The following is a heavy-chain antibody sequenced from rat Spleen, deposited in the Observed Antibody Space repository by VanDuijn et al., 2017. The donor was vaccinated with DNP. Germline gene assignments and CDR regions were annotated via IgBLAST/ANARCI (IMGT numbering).Heavy chain of an antibody. J-gene: IGHJ2*01. D-gene: IGHD1-11*01. CDR1: GFTFSYYG. V-gene: IGHV5-19*01. CDR3: TTDFERGY. Sequence: EVQLVESGGGLVQLGRSLKLSCAASGFTFSYYGMAWVRQAPKKGLEWVASISASGGSTSYRDSVKGRFTISRDNAKSTLYLQMDSLRSEDTATYYCTTDFERGYWGQGVMVTVSS. CDR2: ISASGGST.